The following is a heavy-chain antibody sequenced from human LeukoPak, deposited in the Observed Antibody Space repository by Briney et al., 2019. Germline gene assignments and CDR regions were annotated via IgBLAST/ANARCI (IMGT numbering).Heavy chain of an antibody. CDR2: INPNSGGT. V-gene: IGHV1-2*02. CDR1: GYTFTGYY. D-gene: IGHD3-22*01. Sequence: ASVKVSCKASGYTFTGYYMHWVRQAPGQGPEWMGWINPNSGGTNYAQKFQGRVTMTRDTSISIAYMELSRLRSDDTAVYYCARARYDSSGDYGYWGQGTLVTVSS. J-gene: IGHJ4*02. CDR3: ARARYDSSGDYGY.